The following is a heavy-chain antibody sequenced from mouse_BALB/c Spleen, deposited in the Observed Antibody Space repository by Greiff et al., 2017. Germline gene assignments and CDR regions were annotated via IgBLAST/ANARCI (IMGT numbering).Heavy chain of an antibody. Sequence: EVKLMESGAELVRSGASVKLSCTASGFNIKDYYMHWVKQRPEQGLEWIGWIDPENGDTEYAPKFQGKATMTADTSSNTAYLQLSSLTSEDTAVYYCNAQDYDHYYAMDYWGQGTSVTVSS. CDR1: GFNIKDYY. CDR3: NAQDYDHYYAMDY. D-gene: IGHD2-4*01. CDR2: IDPENGDT. V-gene: IGHV14-4*02. J-gene: IGHJ4*01.